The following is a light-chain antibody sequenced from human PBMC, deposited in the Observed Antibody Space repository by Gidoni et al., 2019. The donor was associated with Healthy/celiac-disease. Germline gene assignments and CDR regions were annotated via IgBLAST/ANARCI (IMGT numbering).Light chain of an antibody. CDR3: QPSYSPLT. CDR1: QSISSY. J-gene: IGKJ4*01. V-gene: IGKV1-39*01. Sequence: DIQMTKSPSSLSSSVGDRVTITCRAIQSISSYLNWYPQEPGKAPQLLIYAASSLQSGVSSWFSGSGSGTVFLLTISRLQPDVSATYYRQPSYSPLTFGGGTKVEIK. CDR2: AAS.